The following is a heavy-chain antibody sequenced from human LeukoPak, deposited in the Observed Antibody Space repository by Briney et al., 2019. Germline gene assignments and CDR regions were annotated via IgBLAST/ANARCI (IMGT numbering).Heavy chain of an antibody. V-gene: IGHV4-59*01. D-gene: IGHD3-10*01. Sequence: PSETLSFTCTVSGGSISSYYWSWIRQPPGKGLEWIGYIYYSGSTNYNPSLKSRVTISVDTSKNQFSLKLSSVTAADTAVYYCARGGSYYNNNWFDPWGQGTLVTVSS. CDR2: IYYSGST. CDR3: ARGGSYYNNNWFDP. CDR1: GGSISSYY. J-gene: IGHJ5*02.